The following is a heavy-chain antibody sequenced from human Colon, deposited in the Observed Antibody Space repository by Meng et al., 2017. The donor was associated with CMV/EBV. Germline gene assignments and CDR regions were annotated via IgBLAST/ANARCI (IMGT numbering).Heavy chain of an antibody. V-gene: IGHV4-39*01. CDR2: TYYSGSA. D-gene: IGHD2-2*01. Sequence: GSLRLSCTVSGGSISGSYYYWSWIRQPPGKGLEWIGNTYYSGSAYYNPSLESRVTISVDTSKNQFSLKLSSVTAADTAVYYCARQDLVLVPSAMSWFDPWGQGTLVTVSS. CDR3: ARQDLVLVPSAMSWFDP. CDR1: GGSISGSYYY. J-gene: IGHJ5*02.